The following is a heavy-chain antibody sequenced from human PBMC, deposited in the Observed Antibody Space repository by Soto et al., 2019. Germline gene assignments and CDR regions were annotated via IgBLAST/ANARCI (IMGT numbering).Heavy chain of an antibody. V-gene: IGHV1-2*02. CDR1: GYTFAGYY. J-gene: IGHJ6*02. CDR2: INPNSGGT. Sequence: ASVKVSCKASGYTFAGYYMHWVRQAPGQGLEWMGWINPNSGGTNYAQKFQGRVTMTRDTSISTAYMEVNRLISDDTAVYYCARGPYSGSSTSLLYYSAMDVWGQWTTVTVSS. CDR3: ARGPYSGSSTSLLYYSAMDV. D-gene: IGHD1-26*01.